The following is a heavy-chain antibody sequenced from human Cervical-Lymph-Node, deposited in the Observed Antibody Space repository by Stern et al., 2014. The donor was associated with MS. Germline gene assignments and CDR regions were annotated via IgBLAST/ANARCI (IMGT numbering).Heavy chain of an antibody. CDR1: GDSISSYTHY. V-gene: IGHV4-39*01. D-gene: IGHD2-8*02. Sequence: QLQLQESGPGLVKPSETLSLTCAVSGDSISSYTHYWAWIRQPPGKGLEWIGIVYYGGTPYNNPSLKSPVPIPVDTPKNHFSLGLNSVTAADTAVYYCAKHACTGAACPFDLWGQGTLVTVSS. CDR2: VYYGGTP. J-gene: IGHJ4*02. CDR3: AKHACTGAACPFDL.